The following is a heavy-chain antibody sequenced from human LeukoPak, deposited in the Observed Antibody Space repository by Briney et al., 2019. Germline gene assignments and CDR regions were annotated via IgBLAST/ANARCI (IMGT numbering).Heavy chain of an antibody. J-gene: IGHJ3*02. CDR2: IYYTGAT. V-gene: IGHV4-59*01. CDR1: GGSLSSYY. D-gene: IGHD4-11*01. Sequence: TSETLSLTCSVSGGSLSSYYWSWIRQPPGKGLEWIGYIYYTGATYYNPSLESRVTISIDTSKRQLSLELRSVTAADTAVYFCARDRRESSKANDAFDIWGQGTMVTVSS. CDR3: ARDRRESSKANDAFDI.